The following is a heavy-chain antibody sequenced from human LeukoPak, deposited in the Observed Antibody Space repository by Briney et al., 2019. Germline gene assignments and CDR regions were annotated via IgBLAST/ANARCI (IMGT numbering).Heavy chain of an antibody. J-gene: IGHJ4*02. Sequence: TGGSLRLSCAASGFTFSSYSMNWVRQAPGKGLEWVSSINSSSSYIYYAESVKGRFTISRDNAKNSLYLQMNSLRAEDTAAYYCAGVVGATLFDYWGQGTLVTVSS. V-gene: IGHV3-21*01. CDR3: AGVVGATLFDY. CDR1: GFTFSSYS. CDR2: INSSSSYI. D-gene: IGHD1-26*01.